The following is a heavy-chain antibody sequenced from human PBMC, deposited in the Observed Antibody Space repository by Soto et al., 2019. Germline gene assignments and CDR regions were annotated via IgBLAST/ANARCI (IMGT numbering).Heavy chain of an antibody. CDR2: INHSGST. CDR3: ARGADIVVVVAAPNWFDP. Sequence: QVQLQQWGAGLLNPSETLSLTCAVYGGSFSGYYWSWIRQPPGKGLEWIGEINHSGSTNYNPSLKSRVTISVDTSKNQFSLKLSSVTAADTAVYYCARGADIVVVVAAPNWFDPWGQGTLVTVSS. CDR1: GGSFSGYY. V-gene: IGHV4-34*01. J-gene: IGHJ5*02. D-gene: IGHD2-15*01.